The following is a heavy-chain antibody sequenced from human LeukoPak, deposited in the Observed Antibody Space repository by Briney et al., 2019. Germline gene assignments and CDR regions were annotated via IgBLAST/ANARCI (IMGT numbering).Heavy chain of an antibody. Sequence: PGGSLRLSCEASGFNFSDYYMSWIRQAPGKRLEWLSYISTSSNTIYYAESVKGRFTISRDNAKNSLYLQMNSLRAEDTAVYYCAREGQWRSFDIWGQGTMVTVSS. CDR3: AREGQWRSFDI. CDR1: GFNFSDYY. D-gene: IGHD6-19*01. CDR2: ISTSSNTI. V-gene: IGHV3-11*04. J-gene: IGHJ3*02.